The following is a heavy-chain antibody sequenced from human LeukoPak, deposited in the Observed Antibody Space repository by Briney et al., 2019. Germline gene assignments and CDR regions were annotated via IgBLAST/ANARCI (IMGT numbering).Heavy chain of an antibody. Sequence: GGSLRLSCAASGFSFSSYAMTWVRQAPGKGLEWVSFISGSGVNTYYADSVKGRFTISRDNSKNTLYLQMNSLRAEDTAVYYCAKRFCGGTDYWGQGTLVTVSS. CDR2: ISGSGVNT. J-gene: IGHJ4*02. V-gene: IGHV3-23*01. CDR1: GFSFSSYA. CDR3: AKRFCGGTDY. D-gene: IGHD4-23*01.